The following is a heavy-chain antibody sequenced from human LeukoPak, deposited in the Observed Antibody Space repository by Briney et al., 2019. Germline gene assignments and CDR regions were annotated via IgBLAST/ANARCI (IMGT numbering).Heavy chain of an antibody. CDR2: VKSKTDGGTI. D-gene: IGHD3-22*01. CDR1: GFTFSKVW. J-gene: IGHJ1*01. Sequence: PGGSLRLSCAASGFTFSKVWMSWVRQAPGKGLEWVGRVKSKTDGGTIDYAAAVKGRFTISRDDSKDTLYLQMNSLKTEDTAVYYCTTDLSELDSSGYYAKYFRHWGQGTLVTVSS. V-gene: IGHV3-15*01. CDR3: TTDLSELDSSGYYAKYFRH.